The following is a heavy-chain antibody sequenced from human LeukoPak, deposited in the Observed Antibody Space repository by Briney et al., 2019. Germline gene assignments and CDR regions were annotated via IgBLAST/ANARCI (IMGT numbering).Heavy chain of an antibody. V-gene: IGHV3-53*01. CDR1: GLTVSGNY. D-gene: IGHD4-23*01. CDR3: AGYGGNSPHDAFDI. CDR2: IYSGGSA. Sequence: PGGSLRLSCAASGLTVSGNYMSWVRQAPGKGLEWVSIIYSGGSAYYAESVKGRLTIFRDDSKNTLDLQMNSLRAEDTAAYYCAGYGGNSPHDAFDIWGQGTMVTVSS. J-gene: IGHJ3*02.